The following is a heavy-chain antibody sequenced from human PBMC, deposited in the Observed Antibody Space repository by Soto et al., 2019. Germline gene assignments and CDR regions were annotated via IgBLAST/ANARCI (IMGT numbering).Heavy chain of an antibody. Sequence: SETLSLTCTVSGGSISSSSYYWGWIRQPPGKGLEWIGSIYYSGSTYYNPSLKSRVTISVDTSKNQFSLKLSSVTAADTAVYYCASISSSWYHDYYYGMDVWGQGTRVTVSS. CDR1: GGSISSSSYY. D-gene: IGHD6-13*01. CDR3: ASISSSWYHDYYYGMDV. J-gene: IGHJ6*02. CDR2: IYYSGST. V-gene: IGHV4-39*01.